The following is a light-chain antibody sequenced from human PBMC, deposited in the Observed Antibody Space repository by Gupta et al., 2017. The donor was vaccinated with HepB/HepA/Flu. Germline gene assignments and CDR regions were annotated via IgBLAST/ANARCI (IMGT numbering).Light chain of an antibody. CDR2: GNN. Sequence: QSVLTQPPSVSGAPGQRVTISCTGSSPNIGAGYDVHWYQQLPGTAPKLLIYGNNNRPSGVPDRFSGSKSGTSASLAITGLQAEDEADYYCQSYDSNLSGFFGTGTKVTVL. V-gene: IGLV1-40*01. J-gene: IGLJ1*01. CDR3: QSYDSNLSGF. CDR1: SPNIGAGYD.